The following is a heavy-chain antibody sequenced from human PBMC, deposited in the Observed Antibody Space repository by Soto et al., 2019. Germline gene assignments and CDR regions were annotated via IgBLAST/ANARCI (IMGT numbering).Heavy chain of an antibody. CDR3: ARMPGIAAAGTGNDAFDI. CDR1: GFTFSSYN. Sequence: PGGSLRLSCAASGFTFSSYNMNWVRQAPGKGLEWVSSISSSSGHIFYADSVKGRFTISRDNAKNSMYLQMNSLRAEDTAVYYCARMPGIAAAGTGNDAFDIWGQGTMVTVSS. CDR2: ISSSSGHI. V-gene: IGHV3-21*01. D-gene: IGHD6-13*01. J-gene: IGHJ3*02.